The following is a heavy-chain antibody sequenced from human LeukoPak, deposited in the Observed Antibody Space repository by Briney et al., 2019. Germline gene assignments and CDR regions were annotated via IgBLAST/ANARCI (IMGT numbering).Heavy chain of an antibody. J-gene: IGHJ6*03. V-gene: IGHV1-69*02. D-gene: IGHD1-14*01. CDR1: GGTFSSYN. CDR2: IIPIVGIE. Sequence: VKVSCKASGGTFSSYNMSWVRQAPGEGVEWMGRIIPIVGIENYEQKSKGRDTISADKSTSTPYMELSSLRSEDTAVYYCARATGKTSYLHYYYMDVWGKGTTVTVSS. CDR3: ARATGKTSYLHYYYMDV.